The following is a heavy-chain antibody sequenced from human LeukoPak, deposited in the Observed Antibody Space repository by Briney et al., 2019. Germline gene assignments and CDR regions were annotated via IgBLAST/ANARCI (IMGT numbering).Heavy chain of an antibody. V-gene: IGHV4-39*01. CDR1: GGSISSSSYY. J-gene: IGHJ4*02. CDR2: IYYSGST. Sequence: SQTLSLTCTVSGGSISSSSYYWGWIRQPPGKGLEWIGSIYYSGSTYYNPSLKSRVTISVDTSKNQFSLKLSSVTAADTAVYYCARRQGYCSSTSCYYYFDYWGQGTLVTVSS. CDR3: ARRQGYCSSTSCYYYFDY. D-gene: IGHD2-2*01.